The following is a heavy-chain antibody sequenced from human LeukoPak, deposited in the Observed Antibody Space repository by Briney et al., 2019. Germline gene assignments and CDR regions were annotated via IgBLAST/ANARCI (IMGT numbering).Heavy chain of an antibody. V-gene: IGHV1-69*04. J-gene: IGHJ1*01. CDR3: ARHTGRY. CDR1: VGTFSSYA. D-gene: IGHD2-8*02. Sequence: SVKLFCTASVGTFSSYAISWVRQAPGQGLEWMGRIISIRGIANYAQKFQGRVTITADKSPSTAYTELSSLRSADTAVYYCARHTGRYWGQGNLATVSS. CDR2: IISIRGIA.